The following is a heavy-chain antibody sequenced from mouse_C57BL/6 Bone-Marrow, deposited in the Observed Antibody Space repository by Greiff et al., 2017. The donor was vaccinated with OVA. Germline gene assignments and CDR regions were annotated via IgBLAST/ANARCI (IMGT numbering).Heavy chain of an antibody. CDR3: ARFGRWLSRDY. Sequence: VQLQQSGAELVKPGASVKLSCTASGFNIKDYYMHWVKQRTEQGLEWIGRIDPEDGETKYAAKFQGKAPITADTSSNSAYLQLSSLTSEDTDGYYCARFGRWLSRDYWGQGTSVTVSS. J-gene: IGHJ4*01. CDR1: GFNIKDYY. V-gene: IGHV14-2*01. D-gene: IGHD2-3*01. CDR2: IDPEDGET.